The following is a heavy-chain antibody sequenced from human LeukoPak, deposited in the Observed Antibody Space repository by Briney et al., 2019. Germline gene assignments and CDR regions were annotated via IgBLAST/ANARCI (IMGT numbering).Heavy chain of an antibody. J-gene: IGHJ4*02. CDR1: GYIFTDYY. CDR3: ARETGYCSGGRCYFIY. D-gene: IGHD2-15*01. Sequence: VASVKVSCKASGYIFTDYYLHWVRQAPGQGLEWMGWINPNSGGTSSAQKFQGRVTMTRDTSVSTAYMELSRLRSDDTALYYCARETGYCSGGRCYFIYWGQGTLVTVSS. CDR2: INPNSGGT. V-gene: IGHV1-2*02.